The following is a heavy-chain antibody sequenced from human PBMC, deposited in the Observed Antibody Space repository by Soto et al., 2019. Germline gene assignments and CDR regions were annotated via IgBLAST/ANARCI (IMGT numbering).Heavy chain of an antibody. D-gene: IGHD1-26*01. J-gene: IGHJ3*02. Sequence: QVQLVESGGGVVQPGRSLRLSCAASGFTFSSYAMHWVRQAPGKGLEWVAVISYDGSNKYYADSVKGRFTISRDNSKNTLYLQMNSLRAEDTAVYYCARDRAVGATPDAFDIWGQGTMVTVSS. V-gene: IGHV3-30-3*01. CDR3: ARDRAVGATPDAFDI. CDR2: ISYDGSNK. CDR1: GFTFSSYA.